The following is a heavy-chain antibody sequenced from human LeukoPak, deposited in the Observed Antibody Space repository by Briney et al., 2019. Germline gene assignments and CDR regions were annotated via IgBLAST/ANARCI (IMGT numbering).Heavy chain of an antibody. Sequence: PGRSLRLSCAASGFTFSSYSMHWVRQAPGMGLEWVALISDDGSNEQFADSIKGRFTVSRDSSKNTVYLQMNSLRAEDTAVYSCARDHQVSYFDLWGQGTLVTVSS. CDR1: GFTFSSYS. J-gene: IGHJ4*02. CDR3: ARDHQVSYFDL. V-gene: IGHV3-30*04. D-gene: IGHD6-6*01. CDR2: ISDDGSNE.